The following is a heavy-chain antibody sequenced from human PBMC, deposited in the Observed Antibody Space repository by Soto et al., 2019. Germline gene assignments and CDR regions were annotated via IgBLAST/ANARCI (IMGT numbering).Heavy chain of an antibody. CDR1: GFTFSSYS. V-gene: IGHV3-48*04. CDR2: ISSSSSTI. D-gene: IGHD3-10*01. J-gene: IGHJ4*02. Sequence: GGSLRLSCAASGFTFSSYSMNWVRQAPGKGLEWVSYISSSSSTIYYADSEKGRSIISRDNDKNSLYLQVNSLRAEDKAVYYCARGSGNYGSWSFFDYWGQGTMVTVSS. CDR3: ARGSGNYGSWSFFDY.